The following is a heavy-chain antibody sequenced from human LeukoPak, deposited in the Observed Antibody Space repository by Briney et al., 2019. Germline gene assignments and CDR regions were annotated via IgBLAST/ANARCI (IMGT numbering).Heavy chain of an antibody. J-gene: IGHJ2*01. CDR1: GFTFSSYS. Sequence: GGSLRLSCAASGFTFSSYSMNWVRQAPGKGPEWVSYISSSSSTIYYADSVKGRFTISRDNAKNSLYLQMNSLRAEDTAVYYCAREGEDVDTAMVMDWYFDLWGRGTLVTVSS. CDR3: AREGEDVDTAMVMDWYFDL. D-gene: IGHD5-18*01. CDR2: ISSSSSTI. V-gene: IGHV3-48*01.